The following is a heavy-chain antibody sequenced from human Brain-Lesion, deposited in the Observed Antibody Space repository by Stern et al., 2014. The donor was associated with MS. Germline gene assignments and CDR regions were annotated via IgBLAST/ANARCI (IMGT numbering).Heavy chain of an antibody. CDR1: GYIFTGYY. V-gene: IGHV1-2*02. CDR3: ARDQRGITIFGVVTDYYYLGMDV. D-gene: IGHD3-3*01. CDR2: INPNTGGP. J-gene: IGHJ6*02. Sequence: QMQLVQSGAEVKKPGASVKVSCKTSGYIFTGYYIHWVRQAPGQGLEWMAWINPNTGGPKYAQKFQGRVTMSRDTSISTVYVELSSLTSDDTAVYYCARDQRGITIFGVVTDYYYLGMDVWGQGTTVTVSS.